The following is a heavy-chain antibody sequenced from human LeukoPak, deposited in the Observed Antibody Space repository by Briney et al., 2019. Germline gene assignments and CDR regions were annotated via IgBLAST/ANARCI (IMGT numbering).Heavy chain of an antibody. CDR2: IYYSGST. Sequence: SETLSLTCTVSGGSISSGGYYWSWIRQHPGKGLEWIGYIYYSGSTYYNPSLKSRVTISVDTSKNQFSLKLSSVTAEDTAVYYCARVEPKHSYGYDDYWGQGTLVTVSS. CDR3: ARVEPKHSYGYDDY. D-gene: IGHD5-18*01. J-gene: IGHJ4*02. V-gene: IGHV4-31*03. CDR1: GGSISSGGYY.